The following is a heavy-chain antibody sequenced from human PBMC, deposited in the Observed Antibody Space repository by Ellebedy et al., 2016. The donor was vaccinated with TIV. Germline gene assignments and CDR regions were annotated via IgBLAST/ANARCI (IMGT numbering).Heavy chain of an antibody. D-gene: IGHD6-13*01. V-gene: IGHV3-74*01. CDR2: INSDGSDT. J-gene: IGHJ4*02. CDR1: GITFDDYT. CDR3: TRDANIGAAGKLWDY. Sequence: GGSLRLXXAASGITFDDYTMHWVRQAPGKGLVWVSHINSDGSDTTYADSVRGRFTISRDNAKNTLYLQMDSPRAEDTAVYYCTRDANIGAAGKLWDYWGQGTLVTVSS.